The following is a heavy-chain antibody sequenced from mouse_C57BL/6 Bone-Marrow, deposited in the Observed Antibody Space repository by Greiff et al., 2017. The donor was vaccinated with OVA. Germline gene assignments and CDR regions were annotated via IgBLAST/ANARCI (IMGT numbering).Heavy chain of an antibody. J-gene: IGHJ1*03. CDR2: IYPRDGST. CDR3: ARDYGSRDWYFDV. D-gene: IGHD1-1*01. V-gene: IGHV1-78*01. Sequence: VQLQQSDAELVKPGASVKISCKASGYTFTDYTIHWMKQRPEQGLEWIGYIYPRDGSTNYNEKFKGKATLTADKSSSTAYMQLNSLTSEDSAVYFCARDYGSRDWYFDVWGTGTTVTVSS. CDR1: GYTFTDYT.